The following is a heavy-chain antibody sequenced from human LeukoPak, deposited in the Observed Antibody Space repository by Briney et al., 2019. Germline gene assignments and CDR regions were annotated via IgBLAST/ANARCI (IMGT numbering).Heavy chain of an antibody. D-gene: IGHD3-3*01. V-gene: IGHV4-34*01. CDR2: INDSGST. CDR3: ASTRFGVVTLWINRMDV. J-gene: IGHJ6*02. CDR1: GGSFSGYY. Sequence: PSETLSLTCAVQGGSFSGYYWGWIRQPPGKGLEWIGEINDSGSTNYNPSLKSRVTISVDTSKNQFSLKLSSVTAADTAVYYCASTRFGVVTLWINRMDVWGQGTTVTVSS.